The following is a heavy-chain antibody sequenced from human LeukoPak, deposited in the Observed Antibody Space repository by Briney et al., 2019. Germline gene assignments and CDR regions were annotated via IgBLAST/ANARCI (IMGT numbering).Heavy chain of an antibody. V-gene: IGHV4-39*07. D-gene: IGHD2-15*01. CDR3: ARKRGGPATGIDY. CDR2: IYSSGRT. Sequence: SETLSLTCTVSGVSIISTNSYWGWIRQSPRTGLEWIGNIYSSGRTYYNPSLKSRVTISIDMSENQFSLKLTSVTAADTAVYYCARKRGGPATGIDYWGQGTLVTVSS. CDR1: GVSIISTNSY. J-gene: IGHJ4*02.